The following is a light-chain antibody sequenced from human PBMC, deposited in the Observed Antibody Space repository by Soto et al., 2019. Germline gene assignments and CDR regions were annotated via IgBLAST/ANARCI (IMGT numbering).Light chain of an antibody. CDR3: QQYGSSPRT. J-gene: IGKJ2*01. Sequence: EIVLTQSTGTLSLSPGERATLSCRASQSVSSSYLAWYQQKPGQAPRLLIYGASSRATGIPDRFSGSGSGPDFTLTISRLEPEDFAVYYCQQYGSSPRTFGQGTKLEIK. CDR1: QSVSSSY. V-gene: IGKV3-20*01. CDR2: GAS.